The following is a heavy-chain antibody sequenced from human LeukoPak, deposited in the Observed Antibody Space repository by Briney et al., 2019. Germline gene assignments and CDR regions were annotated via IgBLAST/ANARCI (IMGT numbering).Heavy chain of an antibody. CDR2: ISWNSGSI. D-gene: IGHD6-19*01. V-gene: IGHV3-9*01. CDR3: AKVGSGWDDFDY. CDR1: GFTFDDYA. Sequence: GGSLRLSCAASGFTFDDYAMHWVRQPPGKGLEWVSGISWNSGSIGYADSVKGRFTISRDNAKNSLYLQMNSLRAEDTALYYCAKVGSGWDDFDYGGQGTLVTVS. J-gene: IGHJ4*02.